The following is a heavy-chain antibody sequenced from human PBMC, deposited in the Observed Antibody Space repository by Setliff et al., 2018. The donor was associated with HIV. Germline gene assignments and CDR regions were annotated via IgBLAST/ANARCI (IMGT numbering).Heavy chain of an antibody. CDR3: ARKEKGGAFDI. CDR1: GAPINSHY. V-gene: IGHV4-59*11. CDR2: YYNGGT. J-gene: IGHJ3*02. Sequence: PSETLSLTCTVSGAPINSHYWNWVRQSPEKGLEWIGYYYNGGTSYNPSLQGRVTISVDTPKNQFSLHLNSVTAADTAVYYCARKEKGGAFDIWGLGTLVTVSS.